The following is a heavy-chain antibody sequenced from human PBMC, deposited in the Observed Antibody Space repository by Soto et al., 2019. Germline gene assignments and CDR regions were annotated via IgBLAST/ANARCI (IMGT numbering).Heavy chain of an antibody. CDR1: GDSVSSPYY. CDR2: VFHTGTT. Sequence: QVQLQESGPGLVKPSGTLSLTCAVSGDSVSSPYYWCWVRQPPGKGLEWIGEVFHTGTTSYNPSRRSRVPISMDKSNNQFSLDLSSVTAADTAVYYCARSAGWYAVHSWGPGTLVIVSS. D-gene: IGHD6-19*01. CDR3: ARSAGWYAVHS. V-gene: IGHV4-4*02. J-gene: IGHJ4*02.